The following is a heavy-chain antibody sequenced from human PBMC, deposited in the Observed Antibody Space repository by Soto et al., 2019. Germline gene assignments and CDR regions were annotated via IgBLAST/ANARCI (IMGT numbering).Heavy chain of an antibody. J-gene: IGHJ4*02. V-gene: IGHV3-23*01. CDR1: GFPFSNYA. CDR3: AKENRRGYCSGGICYGYFDY. D-gene: IGHD2-15*01. CDR2: ISGSGDST. Sequence: EVQLLESGGGLVQPGGSLRLSCTASGFPFSNYAMSWVRQAQGKGLEWVSTISGSGDSTNYADSVKGQFAISRDNSNNMLYVQMDSLRVEDTAVYYCAKENRRGYCSGGICYGYFDYWGQGTLVTVSS.